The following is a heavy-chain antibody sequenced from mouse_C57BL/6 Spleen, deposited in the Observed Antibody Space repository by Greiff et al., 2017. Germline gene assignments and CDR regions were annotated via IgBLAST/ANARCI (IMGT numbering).Heavy chain of an antibody. D-gene: IGHD1-1*01. CDR2: ISNGGGST. Sequence: EVKLMESGGGLVQPGGSLKLSCAASGFTFSDYYMHWVRQTPEKRLEWVAYISNGGGSTYYPDTVKGRYTISKDNAKNTQYLQMSRLKSEGTAMYYCARTIAEDWYFDVWGTGTTVTVSS. J-gene: IGHJ1*03. CDR1: GFTFSDYY. CDR3: ARTIAEDWYFDV. V-gene: IGHV5-12*01.